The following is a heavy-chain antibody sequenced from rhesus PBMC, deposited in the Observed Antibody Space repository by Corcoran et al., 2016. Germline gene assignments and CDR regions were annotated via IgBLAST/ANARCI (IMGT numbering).Heavy chain of an antibody. V-gene: IGHV4-147*01. J-gene: IGHJ4*01. CDR1: GDSINRSY. CDR2: IYGSSGNT. CDR3: ARCGFAAGRLYFDF. D-gene: IGHD6-13*01. Sequence: QVQPQESGPGLVTPSEPLSPTRAASGDSINRSYWTWFRPPPGKGLEWIGRIYGSSGNTNYNPSLRSRVTISRDTSKNQFSLKLNSVTAADTAIYYCARCGFAAGRLYFDFWGQGVLVTVSS.